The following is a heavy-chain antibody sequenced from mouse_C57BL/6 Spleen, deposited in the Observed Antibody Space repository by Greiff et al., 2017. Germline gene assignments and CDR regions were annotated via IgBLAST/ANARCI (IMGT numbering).Heavy chain of an antibody. Sequence: EVQLVESGGGLVKPGGSLKLSCAASGFTFSDYGMHWVRQAPEKGLEWVAYISSGSSTIYYADTVKGRFTISRDNAKNTLFLQMTSLRSEDTAMYYCARQHYYGSRDWYFDVWGTGTTVTVSS. CDR3: ARQHYYGSRDWYFDV. V-gene: IGHV5-17*01. D-gene: IGHD1-1*01. CDR2: ISSGSSTI. J-gene: IGHJ1*03. CDR1: GFTFSDYG.